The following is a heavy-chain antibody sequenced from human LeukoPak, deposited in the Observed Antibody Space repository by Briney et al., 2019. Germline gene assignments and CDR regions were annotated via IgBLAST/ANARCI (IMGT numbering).Heavy chain of an antibody. CDR2: TYYRSKWCN. Sequence: SQTLSLTCAISGDSVSSNSVAWNWVRQSPSRGLEWLGRTYYRSKWCNDYAVSVKSRISINPDTSKSQFSLQLNSATPEDTAVYYCARGQNHAFDIWGQGTMVTVSS. CDR1: GDSVSSNSVA. J-gene: IGHJ3*02. CDR3: ARGQNHAFDI. V-gene: IGHV6-1*01.